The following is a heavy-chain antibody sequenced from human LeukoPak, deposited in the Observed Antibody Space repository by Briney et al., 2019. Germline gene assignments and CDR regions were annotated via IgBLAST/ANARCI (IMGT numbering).Heavy chain of an antibody. V-gene: IGHV3-23*01. CDR2: VSASGGRT. CDR1: GFTFSSYG. CDR3: AKSYASGSFYDY. D-gene: IGHD3-10*01. J-gene: IGHJ4*02. Sequence: GGSLRLSCAASGFTFSSYGMSWVRQTPGKGLEWASRVSASGGRTYYADSVKGRFTISRDNSKNTMSLQMNNLRADDTAVYYCAKSYASGSFYDYWGQGTLVTVSS.